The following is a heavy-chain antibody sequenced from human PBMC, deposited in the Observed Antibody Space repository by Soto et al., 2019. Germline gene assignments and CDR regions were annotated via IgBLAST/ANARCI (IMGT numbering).Heavy chain of an antibody. CDR2: IFHSGSV. J-gene: IGHJ4*02. CDR3: SRSFGWYAIDY. V-gene: IGHV4-4*02. Sequence: QVLLQESGPGLVQPSRTLSLSCAVSGGSVSSSFFWGWVRQPPGKGLEWIGDIFHSGSVNYNPSLKSRVTISIDKSKNQFSLELNSVTNADTAVYYCSRSFGWYAIDYWGQGTLVIVSS. D-gene: IGHD6-19*01. CDR1: GGSVSSSFF.